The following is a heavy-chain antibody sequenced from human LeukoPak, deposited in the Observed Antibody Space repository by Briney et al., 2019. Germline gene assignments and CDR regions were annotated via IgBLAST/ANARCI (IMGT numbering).Heavy chain of an antibody. Sequence: GESLKISCKGSGYSFTSYWISWVRQMPGKGLEWMGRIDPGDSYTNYSPSFQGHVTISADKSISTAYLQWSSLKASDTAMYYCAREVKSTSCYEVRDWGQGTLVTVSS. D-gene: IGHD2-2*01. CDR1: GYSFTSYW. V-gene: IGHV5-10-1*01. CDR3: AREVKSTSCYEVRD. J-gene: IGHJ4*02. CDR2: IDPGDSYT.